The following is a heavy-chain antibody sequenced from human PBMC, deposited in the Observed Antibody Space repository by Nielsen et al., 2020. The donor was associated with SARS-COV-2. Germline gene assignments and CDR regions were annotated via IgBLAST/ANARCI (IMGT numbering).Heavy chain of an antibody. J-gene: IGHJ4*02. CDR3: AKIAVAGTDFDY. CDR1: GFTFSSYG. V-gene: IGHV3-30*18. Sequence: GGSLRLSCAASGFTFSSYGMHWVRQAPGKGLEWVAVISYDGSNKYYADSVKGRFTISRDNSKNTLYLQMNSLRAEDTAVYYCAKIAVAGTDFDYWGQGTLITVSS. D-gene: IGHD6-19*01. CDR2: ISYDGSNK.